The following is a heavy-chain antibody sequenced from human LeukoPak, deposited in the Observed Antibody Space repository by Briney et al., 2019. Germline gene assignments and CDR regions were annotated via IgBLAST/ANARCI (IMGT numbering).Heavy chain of an antibody. CDR2: ISGSGGST. Sequence: PGGSLRLSCAASGFTFSSYAMGWVRQAPGKGLEWVSAISGSGGSTYYADSVKGRFTISRDNSKNTLYLQMNSLRAEDTAVYYCAKEESSGSYWTEIDYWGQGTLVTVSS. CDR3: AKEESSGSYWTEIDY. J-gene: IGHJ4*02. V-gene: IGHV3-23*01. D-gene: IGHD1-26*01. CDR1: GFTFSSYA.